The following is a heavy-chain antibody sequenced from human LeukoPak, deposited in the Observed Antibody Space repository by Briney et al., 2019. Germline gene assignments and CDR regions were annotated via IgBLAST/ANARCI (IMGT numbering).Heavy chain of an antibody. D-gene: IGHD2-2*01. V-gene: IGHV4-30-4*08. Sequence: SETLSLTCTVSGGSISSGDYYWSWIRQPPGKGLEWIGYIYYNGNTYYNPSLKSRVTMSLDTSKNQIFLKLSSVTAADTAVYYCARANYPYCSSTSCYLDIWGQGTMVTVSS. CDR2: IYYNGNT. J-gene: IGHJ3*02. CDR1: GGSISSGDYY. CDR3: ARANYPYCSSTSCYLDI.